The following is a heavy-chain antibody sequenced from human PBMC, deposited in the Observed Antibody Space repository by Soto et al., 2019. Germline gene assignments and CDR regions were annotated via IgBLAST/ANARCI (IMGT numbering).Heavy chain of an antibody. Sequence: PGGSLRLSCAASGFTFSSYAMSWVRQAPGKGLEWVSAISGSGGSTYYADSVKGRFTISRDNSKNTLYLQMNSLRAEDTAVYYCAKSDNYYYYYYMDVWGKGTTVTVSS. J-gene: IGHJ6*03. CDR3: AKSDNYYYYYYMDV. D-gene: IGHD1-1*01. CDR2: ISGSGGST. CDR1: GFTFSSYA. V-gene: IGHV3-23*01.